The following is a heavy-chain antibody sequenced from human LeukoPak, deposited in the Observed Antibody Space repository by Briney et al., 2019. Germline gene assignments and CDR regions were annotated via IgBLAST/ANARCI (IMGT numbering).Heavy chain of an antibody. Sequence: GGSLRLSCAASGFTFSSYAMSWVRQAPGKGLEWVSAISGSGGSTYYADSVKGRFTIPRDNSKNTLYLQMNSLRAEDTAVYYCAKDGVRVTFLSPRDYIWGSYRLGYFDYWGQGTLVTVSS. CDR1: GFTFSSYA. CDR2: ISGSGGST. V-gene: IGHV3-23*01. J-gene: IGHJ4*02. CDR3: AKDGVRVTFLSPRDYIWGSYRLGYFDY. D-gene: IGHD3-16*02.